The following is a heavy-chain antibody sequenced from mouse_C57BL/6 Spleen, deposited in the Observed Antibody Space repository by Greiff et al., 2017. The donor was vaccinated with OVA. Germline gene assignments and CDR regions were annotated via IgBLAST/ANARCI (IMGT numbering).Heavy chain of an antibody. CDR3: ARGGGNYPYYCDY. Sequence: QVQLQQSGAELVRPGTSVTVSCKASGYAFTNYLIEWVKQRPGQGLEWIGVINPGSGGTNYNEKFKGKATLTADKSSSTAYMQLSSLTSEDSAVYFCARGGGNYPYYCDYWGQGTTLTVSS. J-gene: IGHJ2*01. V-gene: IGHV1-54*01. D-gene: IGHD2-1*01. CDR2: INPGSGGT. CDR1: GYAFTNYL.